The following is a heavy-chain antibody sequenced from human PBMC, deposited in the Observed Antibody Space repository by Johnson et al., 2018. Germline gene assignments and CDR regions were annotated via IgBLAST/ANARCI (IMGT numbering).Heavy chain of an antibody. Sequence: EVQLVQSGGGVVQHGKSLRLSCAASGFTFSNYAMSWVRQAPGKGLEWVSDISGSGGSTYYADSVKGRFPISRDNSKNTLYLQMNRLRAEDTGVYYCAKRPYYFDSSGYPIYYGMDVWGQGTTVTVSS. CDR3: AKRPYYFDSSGYPIYYGMDV. D-gene: IGHD3-22*01. J-gene: IGHJ6*02. CDR2: ISGSGGST. CDR1: GFTFSNYA. V-gene: IGHV3-23*04.